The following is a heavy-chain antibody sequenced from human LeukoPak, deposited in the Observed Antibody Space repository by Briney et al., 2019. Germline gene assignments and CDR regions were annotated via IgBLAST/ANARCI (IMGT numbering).Heavy chain of an antibody. J-gene: IGHJ4*02. CDR2: ISSSGTTI. D-gene: IGHD3-16*02. Sequence: GVSLRLSCAASGFTFSDYYMSWIRQAPGKGPEWVSYISSSGTTIYYADSVKGRFTISRDNAKNSLYLQMNSLRAEDTAVYYCARERYDYVWGSYRYFFDYWGQGTLVTVSS. CDR3: ARERYDYVWGSYRYFFDY. CDR1: GFTFSDYY. V-gene: IGHV3-11*01.